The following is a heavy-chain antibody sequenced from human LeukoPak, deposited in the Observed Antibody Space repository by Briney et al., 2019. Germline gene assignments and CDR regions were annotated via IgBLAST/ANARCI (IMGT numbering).Heavy chain of an antibody. J-gene: IGHJ3*02. Sequence: RAGGSLRLSCAASGFTFSRYWMSWVRQAPGKGLEWVANIKQDGSEKYYVDSVKGRFTISRDNAKNSLYLQMNSLRAEDTAVYYCARDSLGRAFDIWGQGTMVTVSS. CDR1: GFTFSRYW. D-gene: IGHD3-10*01. CDR3: ARDSLGRAFDI. V-gene: IGHV3-7*01. CDR2: IKQDGSEK.